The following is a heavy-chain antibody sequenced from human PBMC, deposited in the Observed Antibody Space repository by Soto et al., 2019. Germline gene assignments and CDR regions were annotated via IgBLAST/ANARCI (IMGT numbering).Heavy chain of an antibody. V-gene: IGHV1-18*04. J-gene: IGHJ6*02. D-gene: IGHD2-15*01. CDR1: GYTFTSYG. Sequence: QVQLVQSGAEVKKPGASVKVSCKASGYTFTSYGISWVRLAPGQGLEWMGWISAYNGNTNYAQKLQGRVTMTTDTATSTAYMELRSLRSDDTAVYYCAMGVVVAATRGYYYGMDVWGQGTTVTVSS. CDR2: ISAYNGNT. CDR3: AMGVVVAATRGYYYGMDV.